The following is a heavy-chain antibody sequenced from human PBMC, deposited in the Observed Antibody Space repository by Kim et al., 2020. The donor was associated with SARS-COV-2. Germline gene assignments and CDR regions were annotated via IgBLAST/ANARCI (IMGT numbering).Heavy chain of an antibody. Sequence: VGSLRLSCAASGFSFKDSWMSWVRQPPGKGLEWIGRIKSKIDGGTISYAAPVRGRFTVSRDDSITTVYLHMNSLTTEDTGVYYCTTDPRSWGQGTLVTVS. V-gene: IGHV3-15*01. CDR2: IKSKIDGGTI. CDR3: TTDPRS. CDR1: GFSFKDSW. J-gene: IGHJ5*02.